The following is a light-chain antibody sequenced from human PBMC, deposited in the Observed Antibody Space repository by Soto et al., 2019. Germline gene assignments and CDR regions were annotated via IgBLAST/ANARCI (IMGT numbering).Light chain of an antibody. V-gene: IGKV1-5*01. CDR3: QHYNTHSPT. Sequence: DIQMTQSPSSLSASVGDRVTITCRASQSISTWLAWYQQKPGKAPKLLIYGASTLESGVPSRFSGSGSGTGFTLTISSLQPDDFATFYCQHYNTHSPTFGQGTKVDIK. J-gene: IGKJ1*01. CDR1: QSISTW. CDR2: GAS.